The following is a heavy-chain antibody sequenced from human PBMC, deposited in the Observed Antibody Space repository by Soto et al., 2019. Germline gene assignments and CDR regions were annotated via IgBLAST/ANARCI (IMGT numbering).Heavy chain of an antibody. Sequence: PSETLSLTCTVSGGSISSGGYYWSWIRQPPGKGLEWIGYIYYSGSTNYNPSLKSRVTISVDTSKNQFSLKLSSVTAADTAVYYCAKNPGYYYDSTGYHFDYWGQGTLVTVSS. CDR1: GGSISSGGYY. CDR3: AKNPGYYYDSTGYHFDY. V-gene: IGHV4-61*08. J-gene: IGHJ4*02. D-gene: IGHD3-22*01. CDR2: IYYSGST.